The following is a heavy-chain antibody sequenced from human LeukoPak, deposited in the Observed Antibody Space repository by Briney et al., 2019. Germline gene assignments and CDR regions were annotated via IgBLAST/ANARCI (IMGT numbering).Heavy chain of an antibody. D-gene: IGHD2-2*01. J-gene: IGHJ6*03. CDR1: GGSISSSSYY. CDR2: IYTSRST. CDR3: ARDLRCSSTSCSGDYYYYYMDV. V-gene: IGHV4-61*02. Sequence: SETLSLTYTGSGGSISSSSYYWSWIRQPAGKGLEWIGRIYTSRSTNYNPSLKSRVTISVDTSKNQFSLKLSSVTAADTAVYYCARDLRCSSTSCSGDYYYYYMDVWGKGTTVTISS.